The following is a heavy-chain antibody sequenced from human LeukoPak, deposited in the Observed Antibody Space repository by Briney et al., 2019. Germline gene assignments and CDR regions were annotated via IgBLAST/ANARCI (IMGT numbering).Heavy chain of an antibody. Sequence: HPGGSLRLSCAASGFTVSSNFMTWVRQAPGTGLEWVSVIYTSGTTYYADSVKDRFTISRDNSKNTVYLQMNSLRAEDTAVYYCARHYYESSGYYYQLEYWGQGTLVTVSS. CDR3: ARHYYESSGYYYQLEY. CDR1: GFTVSSNF. J-gene: IGHJ4*02. CDR2: IYTSGTT. V-gene: IGHV3-53*01. D-gene: IGHD3-22*01.